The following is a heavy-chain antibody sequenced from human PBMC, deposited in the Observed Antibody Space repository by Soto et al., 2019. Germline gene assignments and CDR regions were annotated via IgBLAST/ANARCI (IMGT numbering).Heavy chain of an antibody. Sequence: SETLSLTCTVSGGSISSSSYYWGWIRQPPGKGLEGIGSIYYSGSTYYNPSLKSRVTISVDTSKNQFSLKLSSVTAADTAVYYCVTTTGTTDDWFDPWGQGTLVTVSS. J-gene: IGHJ5*02. CDR3: VTTTGTTDDWFDP. CDR2: IYYSGST. CDR1: GGSISSSSYY. D-gene: IGHD1-1*01. V-gene: IGHV4-39*01.